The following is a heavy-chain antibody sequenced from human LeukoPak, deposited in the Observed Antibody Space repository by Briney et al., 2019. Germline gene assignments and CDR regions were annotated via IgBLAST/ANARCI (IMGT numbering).Heavy chain of an antibody. CDR3: SRITTNGYFEY. CDR1: GFTFRNHA. CDR2: IRWDDER. Sequence: GGSLRLSCAASGFTFRNHAMTWVRQAPGKGLEWVASIRWDDERHHVDSVTGRFSVSRDNAKNSLYLQMNSLRAEDTAVYFCSRITTNGYFEYWGQGALVTVSS. J-gene: IGHJ4*02. D-gene: IGHD1-1*01. V-gene: IGHV3-7*01.